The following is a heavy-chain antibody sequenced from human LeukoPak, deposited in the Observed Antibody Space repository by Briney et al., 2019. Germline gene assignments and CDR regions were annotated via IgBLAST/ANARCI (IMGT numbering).Heavy chain of an antibody. D-gene: IGHD5-24*01. CDR2: ISGSGGST. Sequence: GGSLRLSCAASGFTFSSYAMSWVRQAPGKGLEWVSAISGSGGSTYYADSVKGRFTISRDNSKNTLYLQMNSLRAEDTAVYYCARSSGWTRDGHMDVWGKGTGHRLL. J-gene: IGHJ6*03. CDR3: ARSSGWTRDGHMDV. V-gene: IGHV3-23*01. CDR1: GFTFSSYA.